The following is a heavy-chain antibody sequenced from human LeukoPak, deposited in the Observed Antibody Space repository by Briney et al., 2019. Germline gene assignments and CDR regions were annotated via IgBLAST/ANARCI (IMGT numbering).Heavy chain of an antibody. J-gene: IGHJ4*02. D-gene: IGHD5-24*01. CDR2: IIPILGIA. CDR1: GGTFSSYA. CDR3: ARDPPEMATTSYYFDY. Sequence: SVKVSCKASGGTFSSYAIGWVRQAPGQGLEWMGRIIPILGIANYAQKFQGRVAITADKSTSTAYMELSSLRSEDTAVYYCARDPPEMATTSYYFDYWGQGTLVTVSS. V-gene: IGHV1-69*04.